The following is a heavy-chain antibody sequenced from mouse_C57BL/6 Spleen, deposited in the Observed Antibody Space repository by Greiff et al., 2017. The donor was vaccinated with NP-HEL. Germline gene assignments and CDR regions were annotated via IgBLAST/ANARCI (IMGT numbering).Heavy chain of an antibody. CDR1: GYAFSSSW. V-gene: IGHV1-82*01. Sequence: QVQLKESGPELVKPGASVKISCKASGYAFSSSWMNWVKQRPGKGLEWIGRIYPGAGDTNYNGKFKGKATLTADKSSSTAYMQLSSLTSEDSAVYFCAREDYDYDDGAMDYWGQGTSVTVSS. CDR2: IYPGAGDT. CDR3: AREDYDYDDGAMDY. J-gene: IGHJ4*01. D-gene: IGHD2-4*01.